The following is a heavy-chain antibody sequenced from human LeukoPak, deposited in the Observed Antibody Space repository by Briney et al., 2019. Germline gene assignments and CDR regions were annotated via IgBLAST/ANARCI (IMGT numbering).Heavy chain of an antibody. CDR1: GGTFSSYA. V-gene: IGHV1-69*05. D-gene: IGHD4-23*01. CDR3: ARGFPGNSEVVDI. CDR2: IIPIFGTA. Sequence: SAKVSCKASGGTFSSYAISWVRQAPGQGLEWMGGIIPIFGTANYAQKFQGRVTITTDESTSTAYMELSSLRSEDTAVYYCARGFPGNSEVVDIWGQGTMVTVSS. J-gene: IGHJ3*02.